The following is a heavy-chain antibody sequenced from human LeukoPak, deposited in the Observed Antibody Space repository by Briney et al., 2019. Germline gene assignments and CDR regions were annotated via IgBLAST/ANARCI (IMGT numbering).Heavy chain of an antibody. CDR2: MNPNTGNT. D-gene: IGHD3/OR15-3a*01. V-gene: IGHV1-8*01. Sequence: GASVTVSCKASGFTFTSYDINWVRQASGQGLEWMGWMNPNTGNTGYAQKFQGRVTMTRDTSTSTAYMELRGLRSEDTAVYYCAKGLASWTPFDYWGQGALVTVSS. J-gene: IGHJ4*02. CDR3: AKGLASWTPFDY. CDR1: GFTFTSYD.